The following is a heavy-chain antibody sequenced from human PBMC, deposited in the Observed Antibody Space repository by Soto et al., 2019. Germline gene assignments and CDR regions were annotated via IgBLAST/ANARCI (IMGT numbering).Heavy chain of an antibody. Sequence: PGGSLRLSCAASGFTFSDYYMSWIRQAPGKGLEWVSYISSSGSTIYYADSVKGRFTISRDNAKNSLYLQMNSLRAEDTAVYYCTTLTMLLVHDDCWGQGTLVTVSS. CDR1: GFTFSDYY. CDR3: TTLTMLLVHDDC. J-gene: IGHJ4*02. V-gene: IGHV3-11*01. D-gene: IGHD3-22*01. CDR2: ISSSGSTI.